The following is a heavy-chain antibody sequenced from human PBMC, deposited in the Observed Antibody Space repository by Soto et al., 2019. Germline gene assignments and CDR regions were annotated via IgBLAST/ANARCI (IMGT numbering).Heavy chain of an antibody. CDR2: MYYGGRT. J-gene: IGHJ5*02. CDR1: GGSISSYY. CDR3: ARGTPSPLIVRSSRGPWFDP. V-gene: IGHV4-59*08. D-gene: IGHD2-15*01. Sequence: SESLSLTCTVSGGSISSYYWSWIRQPPGKGLEWIGYMYYGGRTNYNPSLKSRVTISVDTSKMQVSLKLSSVTAADTAVYFCARGTPSPLIVRSSRGPWFDPWGQGTLVTVSS.